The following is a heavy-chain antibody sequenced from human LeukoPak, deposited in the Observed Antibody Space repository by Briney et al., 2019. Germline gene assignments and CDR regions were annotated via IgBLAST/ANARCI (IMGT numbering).Heavy chain of an antibody. CDR2: IIPIFGTA. Sequence: GASMKVSCKASGGTFSSYAISWVRQAPGQGLEWMGGIIPIFGTANYAQKFQGRVTITADKSTSTAYMELSSLRSEDMAVYYCARGRGGSYEWEHYFDYWGQGTLVTVSS. CDR1: GGTFSSYA. V-gene: IGHV1-69*06. J-gene: IGHJ4*02. CDR3: ARGRGGSYEWEHYFDY. D-gene: IGHD1-26*01.